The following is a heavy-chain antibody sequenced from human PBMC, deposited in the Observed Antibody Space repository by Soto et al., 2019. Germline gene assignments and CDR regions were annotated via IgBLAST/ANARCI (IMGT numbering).Heavy chain of an antibody. D-gene: IGHD6-6*01. V-gene: IGHV1-69*02. CDR3: ARGINGSSPYYYYYYYVDV. CDR1: GGTFSSHT. J-gene: IGHJ6*03. CDR2: IIPILGIA. Sequence: GASVKVTCKASGGTFSSHTISWVRQAPGQGLEWMGRIIPILGIANYAQKFQGRVTITADKSTSTAYMELSSLRSEDTAVYYCARGINGSSPYYYYYYYVDVWGKGTTVTVSS.